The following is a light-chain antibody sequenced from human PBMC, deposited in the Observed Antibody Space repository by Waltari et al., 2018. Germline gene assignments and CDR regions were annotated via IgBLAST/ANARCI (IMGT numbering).Light chain of an antibody. CDR1: QSLNRA. CDR3: QHYVSLPAT. V-gene: IGKV3-20*01. Sequence: IVLTQSPGTLSMSPGEGVTLSCRASQSLNRALAWYQQKPGQAPRLLIYNVFNRATDIPDRFSGSGSGTEFSLTIRRLEPEDFAVYYCQHYVSLPATFGQGTRVEIK. CDR2: NVF. J-gene: IGKJ1*01.